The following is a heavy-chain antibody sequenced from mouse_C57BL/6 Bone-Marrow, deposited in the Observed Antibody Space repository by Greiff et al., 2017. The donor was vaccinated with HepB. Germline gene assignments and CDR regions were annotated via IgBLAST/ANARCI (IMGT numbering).Heavy chain of an antibody. D-gene: IGHD1-1*01. CDR2: ISNGGGST. Sequence: DVHLVESGGGLVQPGGSLKLSCAASGFTFSDYYMYWVRQTPEKRLEWVAYISNGGGSTYYPDTVKGRFTISRDNAKNTLYLQMSRLKSEDTAMYYCARPHYYGSSYAMDYWGQGTSVTVSS. CDR3: ARPHYYGSSYAMDY. J-gene: IGHJ4*01. CDR1: GFTFSDYY. V-gene: IGHV5-12*01.